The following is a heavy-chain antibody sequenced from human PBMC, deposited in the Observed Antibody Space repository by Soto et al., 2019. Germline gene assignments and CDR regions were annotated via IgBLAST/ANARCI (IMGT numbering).Heavy chain of an antibody. CDR3: ARGSNHFDY. D-gene: IGHD4-4*01. Sequence: PGGSLRLSCAASGFTFSPFWMHWVRQVPGKGPVWVSRINSDGNSTSYADSVKGRFTISRDNAKNTLYLQMNSLRAEDTAVYYCARGSNHFDYWGQETLVTVSS. J-gene: IGHJ4*02. CDR1: GFTFSPFW. CDR2: INSDGNST. V-gene: IGHV3-74*01.